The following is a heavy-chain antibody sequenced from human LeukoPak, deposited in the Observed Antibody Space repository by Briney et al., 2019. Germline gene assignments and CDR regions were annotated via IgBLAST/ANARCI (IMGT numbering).Heavy chain of an antibody. CDR1: GYTFTSYA. CDR3: ARGRGYCTNGVCSYYFDY. V-gene: IGHV1-3*01. CDR2: INAGNGNT. D-gene: IGHD2-8*01. J-gene: IGHJ4*02. Sequence: ASVKVSCKASGYTFTSYAMHWVRQAPGQRLEWMGWINAGNGNTKYSQKFQGRVTITRDTSASTAYMELSSLRSEDTAVYFCARGRGYCTNGVCSYYFDYWGQGTLVTVSS.